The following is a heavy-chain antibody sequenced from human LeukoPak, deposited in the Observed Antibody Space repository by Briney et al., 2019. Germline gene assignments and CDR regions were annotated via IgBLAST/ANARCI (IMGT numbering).Heavy chain of an antibody. V-gene: IGHV3-23*01. D-gene: IGHD4-17*01. CDR3: AKGAEGYGDYIN. J-gene: IGHJ4*02. Sequence: TGGSLRLSCAASGFTFSSYGMSWVRQAPGKGLEWVSTISGSGGSTYYADSVKGRFTISRDNSKNTLYLQMSSLRAEDTAVYYCAKGAEGYGDYINWGQGTLVTVSS. CDR2: ISGSGGST. CDR1: GFTFSSYG.